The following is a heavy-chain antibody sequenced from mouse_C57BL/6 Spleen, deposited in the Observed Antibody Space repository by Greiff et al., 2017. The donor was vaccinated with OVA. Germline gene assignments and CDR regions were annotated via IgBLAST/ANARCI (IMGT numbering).Heavy chain of an antibody. CDR3: ARSRTYYLDY. CDR2: IYPGDGDT. J-gene: IGHJ2*01. V-gene: IGHV1-80*01. CDR1: GYAFSSYW. D-gene: IGHD1-1*02. Sequence: QVQLKESGAELVKPGASVKISCKASGYAFSSYWMNWVKQRPGKGLEWIGQIYPGDGDTNYNGKFKGKATLTADKSSSTAYMQLSSLTSEDSAVYFCARSRTYYLDYWGQGTTLTVSS.